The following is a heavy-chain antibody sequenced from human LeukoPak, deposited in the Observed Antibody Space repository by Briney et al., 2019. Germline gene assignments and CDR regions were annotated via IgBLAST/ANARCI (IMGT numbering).Heavy chain of an antibody. V-gene: IGHV5-51*01. CDR2: IYPGDSDT. CDR3: VRHYVSTPYGTRNFMVYPNF. D-gene: IGHD2/OR15-2a*01. Sequence: GESLKISCKGSGYTFSTSWVGWVRQMPGKGLEWMGIIYPGDSDTRYSPSFQGQVIISADKSISTAYLQWSSLRASDTATYYCVRHYVSTPYGTRNFMVYPNFWGQGTLVTVSS. CDR1: GYTFSTSW. J-gene: IGHJ4*02.